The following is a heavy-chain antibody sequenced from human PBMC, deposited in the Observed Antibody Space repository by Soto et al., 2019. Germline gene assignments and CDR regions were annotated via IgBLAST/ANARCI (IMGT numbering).Heavy chain of an antibody. J-gene: IGHJ1*01. CDR2: ISGSGGST. V-gene: IGHV3-23*01. CDR1: GFTFSSYA. CDR3: AKEAPYGSGSYYKYFQH. D-gene: IGHD3-10*01. Sequence: GGSLRLSCAASGFTFSSYAMSWVRQAPGKGLGWVSAISGSGGSTYYADSVKGRFTISRDNSKNTLYLQMNSLRAEDTAVYYCAKEAPYGSGSYYKYFQHWGQGTLVTVSS.